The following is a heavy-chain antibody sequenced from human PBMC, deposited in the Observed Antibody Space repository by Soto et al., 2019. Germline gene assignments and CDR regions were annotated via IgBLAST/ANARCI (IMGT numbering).Heavy chain of an antibody. CDR3: ANEVDVAFSSLQYGMDV. J-gene: IGHJ6*02. D-gene: IGHD5-12*01. CDR1: GFTFNNFA. CDR2: ISYDGTYK. Sequence: GGSLRLSCAASGFTFNNFAMHWVRQAPGKGLEWVAFISYDGTYKYYADSVRGRFTVYRDNSKSTLFLQMISLKFEDTAVYVCANEVDVAFSSLQYGMDVWGQGTTVTVSS. V-gene: IGHV3-30*14.